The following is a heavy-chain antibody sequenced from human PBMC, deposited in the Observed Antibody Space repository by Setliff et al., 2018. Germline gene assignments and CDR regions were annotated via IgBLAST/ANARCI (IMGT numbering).Heavy chain of an antibody. V-gene: IGHV3-74*01. CDR2: IDKDGSST. CDR3: TREHTPWVGASHHDC. J-gene: IGHJ4*02. D-gene: IGHD1-26*01. Sequence: PGGSLRLSCAASGFTFSSYWMHWVRQAPGKGLVWVSRIDKDGSSTVYADSVKGRFTISRDNVKKMLYLQMDSLRTEDTAVYYCTREHTPWVGASHHDCWGQGTQVTVSS. CDR1: GFTFSSYW.